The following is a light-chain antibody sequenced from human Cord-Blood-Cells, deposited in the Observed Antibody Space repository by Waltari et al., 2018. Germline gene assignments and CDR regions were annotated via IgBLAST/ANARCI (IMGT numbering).Light chain of an antibody. Sequence: QSALTQPASVSGSPGQSITISCTGTRSDVVGYNYVSWYQQPPGKAPKLMIYDVSKRPSGVSNRFSGSKSGNTASLAITGLQAEDEADYYCQSYDSSLSGWVFGGGTKLTVL. V-gene: IGLV2-14*01. CDR2: DVS. CDR3: QSYDSSLSGWV. CDR1: RSDVVGYNY. J-gene: IGLJ3*02.